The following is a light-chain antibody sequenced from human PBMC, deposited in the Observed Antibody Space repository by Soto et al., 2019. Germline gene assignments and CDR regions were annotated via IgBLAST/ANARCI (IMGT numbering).Light chain of an antibody. CDR2: AAS. CDR1: QSVSSSY. V-gene: IGKV3-20*01. J-gene: IGKJ1*01. CDR3: QHYGSSRT. Sequence: EIVLTQSPGTLSLSPGERATLSCRASQSVSSSYLAWYQHKPGQAPRLLIYAASSRTGGTPDRFSGSGYGTDYTLTSSRLEPEDFAVYYWQHYGSSRTFGHGTKVEVK.